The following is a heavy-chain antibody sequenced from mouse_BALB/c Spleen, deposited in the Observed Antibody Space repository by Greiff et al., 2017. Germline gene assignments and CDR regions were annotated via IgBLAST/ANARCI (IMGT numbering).Heavy chain of an antibody. CDR1: GFTFSSYA. J-gene: IGHJ3*01. D-gene: IGHD2-3*01. CDR2: ISSGGSYT. CDR3: ASYDPAWFAY. V-gene: IGHV5-9-4*01. Sequence: EVKLVESGGGLVKPGGSLKLSCAASGFTFSSYAMSWVRQSPEKRLEWVAEISSGGSYTYYPDTVTGRFTISRDNAKNTLYLEMSSLRSEDTAMYYCASYDPAWFAYWGQGTLVTVSA.